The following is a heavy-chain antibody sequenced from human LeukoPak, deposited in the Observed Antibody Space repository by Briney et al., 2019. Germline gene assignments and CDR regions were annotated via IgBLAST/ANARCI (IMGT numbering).Heavy chain of an antibody. CDR3: PRDRSSWPSWFDP. Sequence: GGSLRLSCAASGFTFSSYSMTWVRQAPGKGLEWVSSISSSSSYIYYADSVKGRFTISRDNAKNSLYLQMNSLRDEDTAVYYCPRDRSSWPSWFDPWGQATLVTVSS. V-gene: IGHV3-21*01. D-gene: IGHD6-13*01. CDR2: ISSSSSYI. J-gene: IGHJ5*02. CDR1: GFTFSSYS.